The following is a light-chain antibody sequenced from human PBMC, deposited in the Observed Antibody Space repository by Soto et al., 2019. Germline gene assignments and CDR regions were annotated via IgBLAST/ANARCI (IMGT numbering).Light chain of an antibody. Sequence: QSALTQPPSASGSPGQSVTISCTGTTNDVGGYKYVSWYQQHPGKAPKLMIYEVDNRPSGVSNRFSASKSGDTASLTISGLHAEDEADYYCSSFTRSRTIIFGGGTKLTVL. CDR2: EVD. CDR1: TNDVGGYKY. CDR3: SSFTRSRTII. J-gene: IGLJ2*01. V-gene: IGLV2-14*03.